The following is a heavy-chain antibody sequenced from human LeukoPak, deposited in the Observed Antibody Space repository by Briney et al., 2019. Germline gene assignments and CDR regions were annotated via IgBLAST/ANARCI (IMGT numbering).Heavy chain of an antibody. J-gene: IGHJ4*02. CDR1: GYSFVLYG. D-gene: IGHD3-22*01. V-gene: IGHV1-18*01. CDR2: ISTYNGNT. Sequence: ASVKVSCKASGYSFVLYGISWVRQAPGQGPEWMGWISTYNGNTKYAQKFQGRVTMTTDTSTSTAYMELRSLRSDDTAVYYCARDYYDSSGYSYYFDYWGQGTLVTVSS. CDR3: ARDYYDSSGYSYYFDY.